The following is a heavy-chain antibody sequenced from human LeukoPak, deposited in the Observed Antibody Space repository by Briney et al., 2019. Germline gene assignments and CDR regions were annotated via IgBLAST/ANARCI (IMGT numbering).Heavy chain of an antibody. Sequence: GGSLGLSCAALGFTFGSYARGGARRVPGKGLEWVSAISGSGGSTYYADSVKGRFTISRDNSKNTLYLQMNSLRAEDTAVYYCAKGSYYDSSGYLSYSNFDYWGQGTLVTVSS. V-gene: IGHV3-23*01. J-gene: IGHJ4*02. CDR3: AKGSYYDSSGYLSYSNFDY. CDR1: GFTFGSYA. D-gene: IGHD3-22*01. CDR2: ISGSGGST.